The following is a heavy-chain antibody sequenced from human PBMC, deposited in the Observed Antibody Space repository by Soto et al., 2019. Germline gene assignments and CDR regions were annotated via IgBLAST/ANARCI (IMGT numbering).Heavy chain of an antibody. J-gene: IGHJ6*03. CDR2: IYYTGST. CDR1: GGSITSGNYY. V-gene: IGHV4-39*07. Sequence: PSATLSLTCTVSGGSITSGNYYWAWVRQPPNKGLEFIGNIYYTGSTYYNPSLKSRVTISVDTSKNQFSLKLTSVTAADTAMYYCARGGRSAYYYYMGVWGKGTTVTVSS. CDR3: ARGGRSAYYYYMGV.